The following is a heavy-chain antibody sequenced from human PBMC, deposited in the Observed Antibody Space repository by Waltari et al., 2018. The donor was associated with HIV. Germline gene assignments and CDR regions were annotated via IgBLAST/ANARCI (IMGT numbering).Heavy chain of an antibody. Sequence: QVQLVQSGAEVKKPGASVQVSCKASGYTFTSYDINWVRQATGQGLEWMGWMNPNSGNTAYAQNFQGRVTMTRNSSISTAYMELSSLRSEDTAVYYCARGTMIDRAFVVWGQGTMVTVSS. CDR1: GYTFTSYD. V-gene: IGHV1-8*01. J-gene: IGHJ3*01. CDR3: ARGTMIDRAFVV. D-gene: IGHD3-22*01. CDR2: MNPNSGNT.